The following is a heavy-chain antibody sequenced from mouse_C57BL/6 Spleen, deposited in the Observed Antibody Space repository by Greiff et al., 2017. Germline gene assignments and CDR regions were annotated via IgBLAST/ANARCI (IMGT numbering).Heavy chain of an antibody. J-gene: IGHJ2*01. CDR1: GYTFTSYW. V-gene: IGHV1-59*01. CDR2: IDPSDSYT. Sequence: QVQLKQPGAELVRPGTSVKLSCKASGYTFTSYWMHWVKQRPGQGLEWIGVIDPSDSYTNYNQKFKGKATLTVDTSSSTAYMQLSSLTSEDSAVYYCARGLGRGGFDYWGQGTTLTVSS. D-gene: IGHD4-1*01. CDR3: ARGLGRGGFDY.